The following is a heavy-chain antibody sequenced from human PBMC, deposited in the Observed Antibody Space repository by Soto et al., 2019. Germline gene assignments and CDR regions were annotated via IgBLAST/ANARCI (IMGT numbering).Heavy chain of an antibody. Sequence: ASVKVSCKVSGYTLTELSMHWVRQAPGKGLEWMGGFDPEDGETIYAQKFQGRVTMTEDTSTDTAYMELSSLRSEDTAVYHCATGNFDWPHNWFDPWGQGTLVTVSS. CDR2: FDPEDGET. J-gene: IGHJ5*02. CDR3: ATGNFDWPHNWFDP. V-gene: IGHV1-24*01. CDR1: GYTLTELS. D-gene: IGHD3-9*01.